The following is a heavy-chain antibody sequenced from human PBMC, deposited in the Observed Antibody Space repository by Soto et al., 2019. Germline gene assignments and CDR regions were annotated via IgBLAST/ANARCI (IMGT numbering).Heavy chain of an antibody. CDR1: GYTFTNYG. J-gene: IGHJ4*02. V-gene: IGHV1-18*01. CDR3: VRAGESYGYRGSYYFDY. Sequence: QVQLVQSAAEVKKPGASVKVSCKASGYTFTNYGISWVRQAPGQGLEWVGWIGAYNGNTDYAQKFQGRVTMTADTSTSTAYMELRSLRSDDTALYFCVRAGESYGYRGSYYFDYWGQGTLVTVSS. D-gene: IGHD3-16*01. CDR2: IGAYNGNT.